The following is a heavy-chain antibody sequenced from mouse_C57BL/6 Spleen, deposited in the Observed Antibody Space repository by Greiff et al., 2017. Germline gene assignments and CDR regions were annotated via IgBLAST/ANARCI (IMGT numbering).Heavy chain of an antibody. CDR1: GYTFTDYN. J-gene: IGHJ3*01. CDR2: INPNNGGT. V-gene: IGHV1-22*01. CDR3: ARDYYGSRGCAY. D-gene: IGHD1-1*01. Sequence: VQLQQSGPELVKPGASVKMSCKASGYTFTDYNMHWVKQSHGKSLEWIGYINPNNGGTSYNQKFKGKATLTVNKSSSTAYMELRSLTSEDSAVYYCARDYYGSRGCAYWGQGTLVTVSA.